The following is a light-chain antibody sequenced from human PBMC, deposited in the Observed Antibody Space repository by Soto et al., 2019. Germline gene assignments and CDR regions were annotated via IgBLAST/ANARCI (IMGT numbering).Light chain of an antibody. CDR3: QQYGGSPLT. Sequence: EIVLTQSPGTLSLSPGERATLSCRASQSVTSTYLAWYQQKPGQAPRLLIYGASNRATGIPDRFTGSGSGTDFTLTISRLETEDFAVYYCQQYGGSPLTFGGGNKVEIK. CDR1: QSVTSTY. CDR2: GAS. J-gene: IGKJ4*01. V-gene: IGKV3-20*01.